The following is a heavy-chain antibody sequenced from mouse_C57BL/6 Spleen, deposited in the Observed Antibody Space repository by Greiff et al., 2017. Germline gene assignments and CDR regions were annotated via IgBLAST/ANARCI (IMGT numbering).Heavy chain of an antibody. J-gene: IGHJ2*01. V-gene: IGHV5-6*01. CDR2: ISSGGSYT. D-gene: IGHD1-1*01. CDR3: ARQDYGSRVEYYFDD. CDR1: GFTFSSYG. Sequence: EVQRVESGGDLVKPGGSLKLSCAASGFTFSSYGMSWVRQTPDKRLEWVATISSGGSYTYYPDSVKGRFTISRDNAKNTLYLQMSSLTSEDTAMYYCARQDYGSRVEYYFDDWGQGTTLTVAS.